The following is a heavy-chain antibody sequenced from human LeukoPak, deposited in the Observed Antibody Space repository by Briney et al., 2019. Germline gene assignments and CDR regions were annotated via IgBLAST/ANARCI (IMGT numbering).Heavy chain of an antibody. J-gene: IGHJ6*03. CDR2: IGAYNGNT. D-gene: IGHD2-2*01. CDR3: ARAGYCSSTSCYGGYYMDV. CDR1: GYTFTSYG. V-gene: IGHV1-18*01. Sequence: ASVKVSCKASGYTFTSYGISWVRQAPGQGLEWMGWIGAYNGNTNYAQKLQGRVTMTTDTSTSTAYMELRSLRSDDTAVYYCARAGYCSSTSCYGGYYMDVWGKGTTVTVSS.